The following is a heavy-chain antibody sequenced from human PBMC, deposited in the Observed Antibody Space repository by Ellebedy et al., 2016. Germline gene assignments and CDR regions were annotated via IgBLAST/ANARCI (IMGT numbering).Heavy chain of an antibody. J-gene: IGHJ4*02. V-gene: IGHV3-11*03. Sequence: GGSLRLSXAASGFTFSDYYMSWIRQAPGKGLEWVSYISSSSSYTNYADSVKGRFTISRDNAKNSLYLQMNSLRAEDTAVYYCARKVIAAAGNIDYWGQGTLVTVSS. CDR2: ISSSSSYT. CDR1: GFTFSDYY. CDR3: ARKVIAAAGNIDY. D-gene: IGHD6-13*01.